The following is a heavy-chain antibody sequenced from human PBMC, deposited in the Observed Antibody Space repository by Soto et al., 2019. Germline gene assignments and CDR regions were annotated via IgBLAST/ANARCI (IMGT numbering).Heavy chain of an antibody. V-gene: IGHV5-51*01. Sequence: PGESLKISCKGSGYSFTSYWIGWVRQMPGKGLEWMGIIYPGDSDTRYSPSFQGQVTISADKSISTAYLQWSSLKASDTAMYYCATLVDAIGAGYADYHYGMDGWGKGTTVPVSS. D-gene: IGHD3-9*01. J-gene: IGHJ6*04. CDR2: IYPGDSDT. CDR1: GYSFTSYW. CDR3: ATLVDAIGAGYADYHYGMDG.